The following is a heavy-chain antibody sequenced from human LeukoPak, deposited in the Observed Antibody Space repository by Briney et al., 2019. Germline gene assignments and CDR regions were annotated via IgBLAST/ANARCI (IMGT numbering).Heavy chain of an antibody. V-gene: IGHV3-23*01. CDR2: ISGSGGST. CDR3: AKNLHYDYVWGSYPLDY. Sequence: PGGSLRLSCAASGFTFSSYAMSWVRQAPGKGLEWVSAISGSGGSTYYADSVKGRFTISRDNSKNTLYLQMNSLRAEDTAVYYCAKNLHYDYVWGSYPLDYWGQGTLVTLSS. CDR1: GFTFSSYA. D-gene: IGHD3-16*02. J-gene: IGHJ4*02.